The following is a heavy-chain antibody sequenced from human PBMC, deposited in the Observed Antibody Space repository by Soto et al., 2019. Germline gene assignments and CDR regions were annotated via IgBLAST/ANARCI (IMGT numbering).Heavy chain of an antibody. CDR2: IKSKIHGGTT. D-gene: IGHD1-26*01. CDR3: STDEWE. V-gene: IGHV3-15*05. Sequence: ELQLVESGGGLVKPGGSLRLSCAASGFNFSNGWMSWVRQAPGKGLEWVGRIKSKIHGGTTDYAAHVKGRFTISRDDSKDALYLEMHSLRTDDTAVYYCSTDEWEWGQGTLVTVSS. J-gene: IGHJ4*02. CDR1: GFNFSNGW.